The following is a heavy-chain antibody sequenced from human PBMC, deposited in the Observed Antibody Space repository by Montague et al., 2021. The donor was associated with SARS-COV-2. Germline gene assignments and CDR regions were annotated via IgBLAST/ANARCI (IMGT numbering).Heavy chain of an antibody. CDR3: AKGDSSGYYQVLV. Sequence: SLRLSCAASGFTFSSYAMSWVRQAPGKGLEWVSAISGSGGTTYYADSVKGRFTISRDNSKNTLYLQMNSPRAEDTAVYYCAKGDSSGYYQVLVWGQGTLVTVSS. CDR1: GFTFSSYA. CDR2: ISGSGGTT. V-gene: IGHV3-23*01. J-gene: IGHJ4*02. D-gene: IGHD3-22*01.